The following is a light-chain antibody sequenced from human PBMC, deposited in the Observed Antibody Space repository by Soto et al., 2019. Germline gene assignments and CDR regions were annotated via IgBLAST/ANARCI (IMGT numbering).Light chain of an antibody. CDR1: NIGSKS. Sequence: SYELTQPPSVSVAPGQTARITCGGDNIGSKSVHWYQQRPGQAPVAVVFDNSDRPSGIPERFSGSQSGNTATLTISRVEAGDEADCYCQVWDSSSDQWVFGGGTKLTVL. CDR2: DNS. J-gene: IGLJ3*02. V-gene: IGLV3-21*02. CDR3: QVWDSSSDQWV.